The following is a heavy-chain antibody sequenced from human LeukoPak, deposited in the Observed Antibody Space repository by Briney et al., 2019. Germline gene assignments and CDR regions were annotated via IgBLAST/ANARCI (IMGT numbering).Heavy chain of an antibody. CDR1: GYTFTGYY. V-gene: IGHV1-2*02. CDR2: INPNSGGT. J-gene: IGHJ3*02. D-gene: IGHD5-12*01. CDR3: ARDPQWLRLDGAFDI. Sequence: ASVKVSCKASGYTFTGYYMHWVRQAPGQGLEWMGWINPNSGGTNYAQKFQGRVTMTRDTSISTAYMELSRLRSDDTAVYYCARDPQWLRLDGAFDIWGQGTMVTVSS.